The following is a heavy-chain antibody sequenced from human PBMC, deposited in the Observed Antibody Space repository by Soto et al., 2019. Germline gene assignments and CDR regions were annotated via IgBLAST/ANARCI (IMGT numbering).Heavy chain of an antibody. CDR1: GFTFSSYS. J-gene: IGHJ5*02. Sequence: EVQLVESGGGLVQPGGSLRLSCAASGFTFSSYSMNWVRQAPGKGLEWVSSISSSSSTIYYADSVKGRFTISRDNAKNSLYLQMNSLRAEDTAVYYWARKPERISQIGWFDPWGQGTLVTVSS. V-gene: IGHV3-48*01. CDR3: ARKPERISQIGWFDP. D-gene: IGHD1-1*01. CDR2: ISSSSSTI.